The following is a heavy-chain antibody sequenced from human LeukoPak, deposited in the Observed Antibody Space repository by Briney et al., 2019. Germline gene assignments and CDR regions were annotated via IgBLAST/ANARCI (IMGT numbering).Heavy chain of an antibody. V-gene: IGHV3-15*07. J-gene: IGHJ4*02. CDR3: ATSITTPGAFDI. CDR1: SITFTKAW. D-gene: IGHD1-1*01. Sequence: GGSLRLSCAASSITFTKAWMNWVRQAPGKGLEWVARIVSETVGGRTDYAASVKGRFTISRDDSKSTLFLQMSSLKIEDTAVYYCATSITTPGAFDIWGQGVLVTVSS. CDR2: IVSETVGGRT.